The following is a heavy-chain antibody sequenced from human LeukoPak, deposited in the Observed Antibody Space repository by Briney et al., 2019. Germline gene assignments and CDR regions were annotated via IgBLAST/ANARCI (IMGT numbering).Heavy chain of an antibody. CDR1: GFTFSSYA. Sequence: GGSLKLSCAASGFTFSSYAMHWVRQAPGKGLEWVAVISYDGSKEYYADSVKGRFTISRDTSKNTLYLQMNSLSSEDTAVYYCARDGVTKYYYYGMDVWGKGTTVPVSS. V-gene: IGHV3-30*04. J-gene: IGHJ6*04. CDR3: ARDGVTKYYYYGMDV. D-gene: IGHD4-23*01. CDR2: ISYDGSKE.